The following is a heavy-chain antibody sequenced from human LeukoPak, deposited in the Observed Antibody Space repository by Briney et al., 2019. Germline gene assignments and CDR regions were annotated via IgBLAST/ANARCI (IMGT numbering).Heavy chain of an antibody. D-gene: IGHD1-26*01. J-gene: IGHJ5*02. CDR2: IHSGGNI. CDR3: ARDYGAGYNWFDP. CDR1: GLSVSDNY. V-gene: IGHV3-53*01. Sequence: PGGSLRLSCAASGLSVSDNYMSWVRQAPGKGLEWVSIIHSGGNIYYADSVKGRFTISRDNSQNTLYLQMNSLRAEDTAVYYCARDYGAGYNWFDPWGQGTLVTVSS.